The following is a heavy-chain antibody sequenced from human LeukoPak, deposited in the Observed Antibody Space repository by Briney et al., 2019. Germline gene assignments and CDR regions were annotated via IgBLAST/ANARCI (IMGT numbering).Heavy chain of an antibody. J-gene: IGHJ4*02. V-gene: IGHV3-23*01. CDR3: AKAHSSTWWAYDY. Sequence: GGSLRLSCAASGFTFSSYAMRGVRQAPGKGLEWVSAITGSGGSTYYADCVKGGFTISRDNSKNTLYLQMNSLRAEDRAVYYCAKAHSSTWWAYDYWGQGTLVTVSS. CDR1: GFTFSSYA. CDR2: ITGSGGST. D-gene: IGHD6-13*01.